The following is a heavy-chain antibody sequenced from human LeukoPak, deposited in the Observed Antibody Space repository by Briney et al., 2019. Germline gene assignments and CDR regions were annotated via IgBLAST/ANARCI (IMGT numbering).Heavy chain of an antibody. CDR3: ARQARELLLNY. Sequence: SETLSLTCTVSGGSISSTSYYWGWIRQPPGKELEWIGTIYYSGSTFYNPSLKSRVTISADTSKNHFSLKLSSVTAADTAVYYCARQARELLLNYWGQGTLVTVSS. V-gene: IGHV4-39*01. CDR1: GGSISSTSYY. J-gene: IGHJ4*02. D-gene: IGHD1-26*01. CDR2: IYYSGST.